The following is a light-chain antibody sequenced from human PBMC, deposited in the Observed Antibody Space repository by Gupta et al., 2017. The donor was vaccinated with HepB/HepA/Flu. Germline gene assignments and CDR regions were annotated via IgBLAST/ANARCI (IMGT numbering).Light chain of an antibody. J-gene: IGKJ1*01. CDR2: DAS. V-gene: IGKV3-11*01. CDR1: QSVSNS. CDR3: QQRDYWPMT. Sequence: EVVLTQSPATLSLSRGERATLSCRASQSVSNSLAWYQQRPGQSPRLLIYDASNRATGIPARFSGSGSGTDFTLTISSLEPEDFAVYYCQQRDYWPMTFGQGTKVEIK.